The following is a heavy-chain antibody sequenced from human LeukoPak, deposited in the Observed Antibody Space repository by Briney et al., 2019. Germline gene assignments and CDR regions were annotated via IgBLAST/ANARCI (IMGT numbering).Heavy chain of an antibody. Sequence: SETLSLTCAVYGGSFSGYYWSWVRQPPGKGLEWIGEINHSGSTNYNPSLKSRVTISVDTSKDQFSLKLSSVTAADTAVYYCASKRLGAKLDYWGQGTLVTVSS. CDR1: GGSFSGYY. CDR2: INHSGST. J-gene: IGHJ4*02. D-gene: IGHD6-25*01. V-gene: IGHV4-34*01. CDR3: ASKRLGAKLDY.